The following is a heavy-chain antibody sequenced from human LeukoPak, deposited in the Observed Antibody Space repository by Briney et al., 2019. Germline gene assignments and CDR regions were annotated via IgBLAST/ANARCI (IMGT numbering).Heavy chain of an antibody. J-gene: IGHJ6*02. CDR3: ALQRPLKGV. V-gene: IGHV3-23*01. D-gene: IGHD1-1*01. CDR2: ISGSDDRT. Sequence: GGSLRLSCVASGFTFSTYAMSWVRQAPGKGLEWVSAISGSDDRTWHADSVKGRFTISRDNSKNTLYLQMNSLRAEDTAVYYCALQRPLKGVWGQGTTVTVSS. CDR1: GFTFSTYA.